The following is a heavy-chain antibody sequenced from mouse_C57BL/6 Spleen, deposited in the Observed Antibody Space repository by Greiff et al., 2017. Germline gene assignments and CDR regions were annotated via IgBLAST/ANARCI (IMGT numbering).Heavy chain of an antibody. CDR3: ARADYSNRWYFDV. CDR1: GFSLTSYG. Sequence: VQLQQSGPGLVQPSQSLSITCTVSGFSLTSYGVHWVRQSPGKGLEWLGVIWRGGSTDYNAAFMSRLSITKDNSKSQVFFKMNSLQADDTAIYYCARADYSNRWYFDVWGTGTTVTVSS. V-gene: IGHV2-5*01. J-gene: IGHJ1*03. D-gene: IGHD2-5*01. CDR2: IWRGGST.